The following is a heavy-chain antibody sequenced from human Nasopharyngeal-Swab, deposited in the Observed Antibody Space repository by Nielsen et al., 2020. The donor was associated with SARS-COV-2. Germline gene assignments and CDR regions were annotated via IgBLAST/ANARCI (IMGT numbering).Heavy chain of an antibody. CDR3: ARRFGRLGLLGYWYFDL. Sequence: ASALDFCKASAYFSISYGYSWLLQAPAQGVEWWGWISSYNGNTNYAQKLQGRFTMTTDTSTSTAYMELRSLRSDDTAVYYCARRFGRLGLLGYWYFDLWGRGTLVTVSS. CDR2: ISSYNGNT. J-gene: IGHJ2*01. V-gene: IGHV1-18*01. D-gene: IGHD5-18*01. CDR1: AYFSISYG.